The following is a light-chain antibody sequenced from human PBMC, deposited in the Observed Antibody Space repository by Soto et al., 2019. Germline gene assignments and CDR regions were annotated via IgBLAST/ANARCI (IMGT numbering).Light chain of an antibody. CDR1: QGISSF. CDR3: QQLNGYPLT. V-gene: IGKV1-9*01. J-gene: IGKJ4*01. CDR2: TAS. Sequence: DIQLTQSPSFLSASVGDRVTITCGASQGISSFLAWYQQKPGKAPNLLIYTASTLQSGVPSRFSGSGSGTEFTLTISSLQPEDFATYYCQQLNGYPLTFGGGTKVEIK.